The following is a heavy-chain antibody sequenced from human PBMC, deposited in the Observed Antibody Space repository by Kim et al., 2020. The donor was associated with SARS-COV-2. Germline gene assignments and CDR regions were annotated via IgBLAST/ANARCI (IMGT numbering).Heavy chain of an antibody. Sequence: TPSLKSRVTMSVDTSKTPFSLKLSSVTAADTAVYYCARHCSGGLCDAFDIWGQGTMVTVSS. V-gene: IGHV4-30-2*03. CDR3: ARHCSGGLCDAFDI. D-gene: IGHD3-16*01. J-gene: IGHJ3*02.